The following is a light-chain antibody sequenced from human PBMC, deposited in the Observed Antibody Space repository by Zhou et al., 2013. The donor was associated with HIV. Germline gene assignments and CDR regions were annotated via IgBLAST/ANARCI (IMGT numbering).Light chain of an antibody. J-gene: IGKJ1*01. Sequence: EIVLTQSPGTLSLSPGERATLSCRASQSDNSNYLVWYQQKPGQSPRLLIYGASNRAPGIPDRFSGSGSGADFTLTISRLEPEDFAVYYCQQYGSSGTFGQGTKVEIK. V-gene: IGKV3-20*01. CDR2: GAS. CDR1: QSDNSNY. CDR3: QQYGSSGT.